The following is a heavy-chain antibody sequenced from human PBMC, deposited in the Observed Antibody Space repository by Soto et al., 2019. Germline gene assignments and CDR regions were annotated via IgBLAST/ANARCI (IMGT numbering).Heavy chain of an antibody. CDR1: GFTFSNAW. J-gene: IGHJ3*02. CDR3: TTTTTYYDFWSGYAAPDAFDI. V-gene: IGHV3-15*01. CDR2: IKSKTDGGTT. Sequence: PWGSLRLSCAASGFTFSNAWMSWVRQAPGKGLEWVGRIKSKTDGGTTDYAAPVKGRFTISRDDSKNTLYLQMNSLKTEDTAVYYCTTTTTYYDFWSGYAAPDAFDIWGQGTMVTVS. D-gene: IGHD3-3*01.